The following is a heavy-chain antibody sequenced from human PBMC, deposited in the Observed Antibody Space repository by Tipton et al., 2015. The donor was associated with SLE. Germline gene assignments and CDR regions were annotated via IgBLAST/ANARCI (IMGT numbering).Heavy chain of an antibody. V-gene: IGHV3-48*01. J-gene: IGHJ3*02. D-gene: IGHD3-16*01. CDR3: ASLEDFWDRNDAFDI. CDR1: GFTFSSYS. CDR2: ISSSSSTI. Sequence: QLVQSGGGLVQPGGSLRLSCAASGFTFSSYSMNWVRQAPGKGLEWVSYISSSSSTIYYADSVKGRFTISRDNAKNSLYLQMNSRRAEDTAVYYGASLEDFWDRNDAFDIWGQGTMVTVSS.